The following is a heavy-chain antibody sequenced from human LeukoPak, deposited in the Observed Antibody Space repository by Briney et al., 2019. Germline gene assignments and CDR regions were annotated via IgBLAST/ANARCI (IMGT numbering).Heavy chain of an antibody. CDR2: IYYSGST. V-gene: IGHV4-39*07. CDR3: ARGDRDWFDP. D-gene: IGHD3-16*01. Sequence: SETLSLTCTVSGGSISSSSYYWGWIRQPPGKGLEWIGSIYYSGSTYYNPSLKSRVTMSVDTSKNQFSLKLSSVTAADTAAYYCARGDRDWFDPWGQGTLVTVSS. CDR1: GGSISSSSYY. J-gene: IGHJ5*02.